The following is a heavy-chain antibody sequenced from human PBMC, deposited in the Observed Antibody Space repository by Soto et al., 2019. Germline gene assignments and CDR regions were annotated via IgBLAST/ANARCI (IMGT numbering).Heavy chain of an antibody. Sequence: SETLSLTCAVSGGSISSGGYSWSWIRQPPGKGLEWIGYIYHSGSTYYNPSLKSRVTISVDRSKNQFSLKLSSVTAADTAVYYCARALYYGSGSTAHFDYWGQGTLVTVSS. V-gene: IGHV4-30-2*01. CDR3: ARALYYGSGSTAHFDY. J-gene: IGHJ4*02. CDR2: IYHSGST. D-gene: IGHD3-10*01. CDR1: GGSISSGGYS.